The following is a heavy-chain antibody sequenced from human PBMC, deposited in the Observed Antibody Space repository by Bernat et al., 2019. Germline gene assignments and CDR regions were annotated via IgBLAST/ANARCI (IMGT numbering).Heavy chain of an antibody. Sequence: EVQLVQSGAEVKKPGESLKISCKGSGYSFTSYCIGWVRQMPGKGLEWMGIIYPGDSDTRYSPSFQAQVTISADKSIGTAYLEWSSLKASDTAMYYCARLSPPGVGATSFDYWGQGTLVTVSS. V-gene: IGHV5-51*01. D-gene: IGHD1-26*01. CDR3: ARLSPPGVGATSFDY. CDR2: IYPGDSDT. J-gene: IGHJ4*02. CDR1: GYSFTSYC.